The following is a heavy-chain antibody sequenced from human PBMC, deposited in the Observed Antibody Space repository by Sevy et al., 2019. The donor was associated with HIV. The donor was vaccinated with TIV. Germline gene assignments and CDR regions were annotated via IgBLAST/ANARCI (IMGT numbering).Heavy chain of an antibody. CDR3: ALERLSSNVAEYFQN. J-gene: IGHJ1*01. CDR2: ISYDGSNK. CDR1: GFTFSDYW. D-gene: IGHD1-1*01. Sequence: GGSLRLSCAASGFTFSDYWMSWVRQAPEKGLEWVATISYDGSNKYYADSVKGRFTISRDNSKNYLYLQMNSLRAEDTAVYCCALERLSSNVAEYFQNWGQGTLVTVSS. V-gene: IGHV3-30-3*01.